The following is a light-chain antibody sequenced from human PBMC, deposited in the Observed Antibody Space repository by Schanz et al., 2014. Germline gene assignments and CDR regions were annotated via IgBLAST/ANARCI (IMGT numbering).Light chain of an antibody. CDR3: QQFYSSVT. J-gene: IGKJ3*01. CDR1: QVISDT. V-gene: IGKV1-13*02. CDR2: FAS. Sequence: AIQLTQSPSSLSASVGDGVTITCRTSQVISDTLAWYQQKPGKPPKLLIYFASILASGVPERFSGSGSGTQFTLTISSLQPDDFATYYCQQFYSSVTFGPGTKVDV.